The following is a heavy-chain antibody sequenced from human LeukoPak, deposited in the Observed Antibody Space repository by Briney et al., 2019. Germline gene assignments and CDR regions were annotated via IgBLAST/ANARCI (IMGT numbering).Heavy chain of an antibody. V-gene: IGHV4-59*01. Sequence: SETLSLTCTVSGDSISSYYWSWIRQPPGKGLESIGYNYSSRSTNYNPSLKSRVTISVDTTKNQFSLSVNSVTASDPPVYYCARDDHNHYRFVYWGQGTLVTVSS. CDR3: ARDDHNHYRFVY. CDR1: GDSISSYY. D-gene: IGHD4-11*01. J-gene: IGHJ4*02. CDR2: NYSSRST.